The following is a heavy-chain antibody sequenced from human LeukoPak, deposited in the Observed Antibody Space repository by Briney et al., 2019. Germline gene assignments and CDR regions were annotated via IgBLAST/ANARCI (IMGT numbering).Heavy chain of an antibody. Sequence: GGSLRLSCAASGFTFHDFAMHWVRQTPGKGLEWVSLISGEGGTTHYTDSVKGRFTISRDNNKNSLYLQMNSLGVEDTAFYYCTKGKNTISYNFDYWGLGTLVTVSS. CDR2: ISGEGGTT. V-gene: IGHV3-43*02. D-gene: IGHD2-2*01. J-gene: IGHJ4*02. CDR1: GFTFHDFA. CDR3: TKGKNTISYNFDY.